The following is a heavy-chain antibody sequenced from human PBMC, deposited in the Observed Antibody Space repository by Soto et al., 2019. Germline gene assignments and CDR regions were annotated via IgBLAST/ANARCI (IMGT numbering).Heavy chain of an antibody. CDR1: GYTFTSFY. J-gene: IGHJ6*02. V-gene: IGHV1-46*01. CDR3: AKPQIARHYYYGMEV. CDR2: INPSGTTT. Sequence: QVQLVQSGAEVKKPGASVKVSCKASGYTFTSFYMHWVRQAPGQGLEWMGIINPSGTTTDYAQKFQGRVTMTRDTSTSTYYMELSSLPSADTAVYYCAKPQIARHYYYGMEVWGQGTAVTVSS.